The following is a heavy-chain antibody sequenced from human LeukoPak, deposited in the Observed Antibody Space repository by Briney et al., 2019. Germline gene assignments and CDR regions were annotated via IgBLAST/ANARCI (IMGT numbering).Heavy chain of an antibody. J-gene: IGHJ4*02. CDR1: GDSVSSNSAT. CDR2: TYFRSQWYN. CDR3: ARGLFPRMDY. Sequence: SQTLSLTCAISGDSVSSNSATWNWIRQSPSRGLEWLGRTYFRSQWYNDYAVSVKSRISINPDTSKNQFSLQLNSVTPEDTAAYYCARGLFPRMDYWGQGTLVTVSS. V-gene: IGHV6-1*01. D-gene: IGHD2/OR15-2a*01.